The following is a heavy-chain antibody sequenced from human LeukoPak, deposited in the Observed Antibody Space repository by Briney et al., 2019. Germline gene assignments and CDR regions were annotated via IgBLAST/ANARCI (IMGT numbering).Heavy chain of an antibody. Sequence: GGSLRLSCAASGFTFSSYSMNWVRQAPGKGLEWVSSISSSSSYIYYADSVKGRFTISRDNAKNSLYLQMTSLRAEDTAVYYCARGIEYSSSFDYWGQGTLVTVSS. CDR3: ARGIEYSSSFDY. CDR1: GFTFSSYS. J-gene: IGHJ4*02. CDR2: ISSSSSYI. D-gene: IGHD6-6*01. V-gene: IGHV3-21*01.